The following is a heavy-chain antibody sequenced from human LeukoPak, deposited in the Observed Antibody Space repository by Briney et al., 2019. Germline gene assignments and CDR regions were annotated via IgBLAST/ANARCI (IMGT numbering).Heavy chain of an antibody. CDR2: TYWKDDK. J-gene: IGHJ4*02. V-gene: IGHV2-5*01. CDR3: AHFYCSGGSCYSLFFDY. CDR1: GFSLSPSGVG. D-gene: IGHD2-15*01. Sequence: SGPTLVNPTQTLTLTCTYSGFSLSPSGVGVGWIRQPPEKALDKLAPTYWKDDKRYSPSLKSRLTITKDTSKNRVVLTMTNMDPVETATYYCAHFYCSGGSCYSLFFDYWGEGALVSVSS.